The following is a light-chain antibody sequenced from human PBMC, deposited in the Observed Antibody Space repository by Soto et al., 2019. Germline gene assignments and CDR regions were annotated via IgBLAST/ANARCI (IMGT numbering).Light chain of an antibody. Sequence: QSALIQPRSVSGSPGQSVTISCTGTSSDVGHYNFVSWYQHHPGKAPKPMIYRVSQRPSGVPDRFSGSKSGNTASLTISGLQAEDEADYYCCSFAGSNTYVVFGGGTKGTVL. V-gene: IGLV2-11*01. CDR2: RVS. CDR1: SSDVGHYNF. CDR3: CSFAGSNTYVV. J-gene: IGLJ2*01.